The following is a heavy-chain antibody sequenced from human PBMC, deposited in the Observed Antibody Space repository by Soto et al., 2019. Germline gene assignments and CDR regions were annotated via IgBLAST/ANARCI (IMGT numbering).Heavy chain of an antibody. Sequence: ASVKVSCTASGYTFTSYGISWVRQAPGQGLEWMGWISAYNGNTNYAQKLQGRVTMTTDTSTSTAYMELRSLRSDDTAVYYCARGNRYDFWSGYSFDPWGQGTLVTVSS. J-gene: IGHJ5*02. V-gene: IGHV1-18*01. CDR1: GYTFTSYG. D-gene: IGHD3-3*01. CDR3: ARGNRYDFWSGYSFDP. CDR2: ISAYNGNT.